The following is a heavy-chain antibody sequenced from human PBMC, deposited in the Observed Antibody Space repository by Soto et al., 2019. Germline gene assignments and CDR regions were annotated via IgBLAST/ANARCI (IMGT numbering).Heavy chain of an antibody. CDR3: ARAFYDSSARSPDWFDP. CDR1: GYTFTSYY. V-gene: IGHV1-46*01. CDR2: INPSGGST. Sequence: ASVKVSCKASGYTFTSYYMHWVRQAPGQGLEWMGIINPSGGSTSYAQKFQGRVTMTRDTSTSTVYMELSSLRSEDTAVYYCARAFYDSSARSPDWFDPWGQGTLVTVSS. J-gene: IGHJ5*02. D-gene: IGHD3-22*01.